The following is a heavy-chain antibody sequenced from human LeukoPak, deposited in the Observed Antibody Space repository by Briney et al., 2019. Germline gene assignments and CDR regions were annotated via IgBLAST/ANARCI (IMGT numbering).Heavy chain of an antibody. CDR1: GGSLNN. Sequence: SETLSLTYTVSGGSLNNWSWIRQPPGKGLEWIGFITHSGGTDFDSSLGGRVTISVDTSKNQFSLRLTSMTAADTAVYFCARGRISNWGFEGTLFDAWGQGVLVTVSS. CDR2: ITHSGGT. J-gene: IGHJ4*02. D-gene: IGHD7-27*01. V-gene: IGHV4-59*01. CDR3: ARGRISNWGFEGTLFDA.